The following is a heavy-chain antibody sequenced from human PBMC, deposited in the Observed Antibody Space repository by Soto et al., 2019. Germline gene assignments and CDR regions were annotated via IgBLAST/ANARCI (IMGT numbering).Heavy chain of an antibody. CDR2: IYTSGST. Sequence: PSETLSLTCTVSGGSISSYYWSWIRQPAGKGLEWIGRIYTSGSTNYSPSLKSRVTMSVDTSKNQFSLKLSSVTAADTAVYYCAREGVNGIAAPAGVSGPWGQGTLVTVPQ. V-gene: IGHV4-4*07. D-gene: IGHD6-13*01. J-gene: IGHJ5*02. CDR1: GGSISSYY. CDR3: AREGVNGIAAPAGVSGP.